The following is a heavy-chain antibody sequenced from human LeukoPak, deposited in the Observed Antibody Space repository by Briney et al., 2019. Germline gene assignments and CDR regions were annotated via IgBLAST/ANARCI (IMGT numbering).Heavy chain of an antibody. D-gene: IGHD1-26*01. Sequence: ETLSLTCSVSGGSISSSSYYWVWIRQPPGKGLEWIGSVYYNGSTYYNPSLKSRVTISLDTSENQFSLKLNSVTAADTAVYYCARFAPTKFYSGSYYFDYWGQGTLVTVSS. CDR2: VYYNGST. V-gene: IGHV4-39*01. CDR3: ARFAPTKFYSGSYYFDY. J-gene: IGHJ4*02. CDR1: GGSISSSSYY.